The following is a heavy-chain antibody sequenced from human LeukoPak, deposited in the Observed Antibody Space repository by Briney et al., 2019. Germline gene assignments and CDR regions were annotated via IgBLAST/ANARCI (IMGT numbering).Heavy chain of an antibody. CDR3: ARGRIAVAAFYYFDY. J-gene: IGHJ4*02. Sequence: SETLSLTCIVSGGSISSYYWSWIRQPAGKGLEWIGRIYTSGSTNYNPSLKSRVTMSVDTSKNQFSLKLSSVTAADTAVYYCARGRIAVAAFYYFDYWGQGTLVTVSS. CDR1: GGSISSYY. CDR2: IYTSGST. D-gene: IGHD6-19*01. V-gene: IGHV4-4*07.